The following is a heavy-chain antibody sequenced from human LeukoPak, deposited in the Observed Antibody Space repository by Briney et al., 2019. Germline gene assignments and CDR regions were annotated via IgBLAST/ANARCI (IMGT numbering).Heavy chain of an antibody. CDR1: GGSIISSNW. V-gene: IGHV4-4*02. Sequence: SGTLSLTCAVSGGSIISSNWWSWVRQPPGKGLEWIGEINHSGSTNYNPSLKSRVTISVDTSKNQFSLKLSSVTAADTAVYYCAREGLNMVRGVIPKEAWGWFDPWGQGTLVTVSS. CDR2: INHSGST. CDR3: AREGLNMVRGVIPKEAWGWFDP. J-gene: IGHJ5*02. D-gene: IGHD3-10*01.